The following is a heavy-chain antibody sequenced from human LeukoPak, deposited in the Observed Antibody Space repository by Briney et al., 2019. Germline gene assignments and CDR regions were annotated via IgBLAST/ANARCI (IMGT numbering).Heavy chain of an antibody. CDR3: AREGGPYRPLDY. CDR1: GGSITNPNY. Sequence: PSDTLSLTCGVSGGSITNPNYLTWVRQPPGKGLEWIGEVNLQGSTNYNPPLMGRVAIAVDTSENHISLQLTSVTAADTAVYYCAREGGPYRPLDYSGQGTLVTVSS. J-gene: IGHJ4*01. V-gene: IGHV4-4*02. CDR2: VNLQGST.